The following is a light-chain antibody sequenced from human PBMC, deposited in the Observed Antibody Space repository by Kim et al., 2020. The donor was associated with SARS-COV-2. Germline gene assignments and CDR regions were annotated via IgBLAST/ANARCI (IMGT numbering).Light chain of an antibody. CDR2: SVS. J-gene: IGKJ2*01. Sequence: EIVLTQSPDTLSLSPGERATLSCRASQAISNNYLAWYQQKPGQAPRLLIYSVSKRATGIPDRFSGSGSGTDFTLTISGLEPEDVVVYYCQYYDRSLSTFGQGTKLEIK. CDR1: QAISNNY. CDR3: QYYDRSLST. V-gene: IGKV3-20*01.